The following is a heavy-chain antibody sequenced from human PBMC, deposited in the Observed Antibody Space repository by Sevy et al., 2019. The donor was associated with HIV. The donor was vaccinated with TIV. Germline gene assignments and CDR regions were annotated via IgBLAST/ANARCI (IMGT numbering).Heavy chain of an antibody. CDR2: ISGSGGST. Sequence: GGSLRLSCAASGFTFSSYAMSWVRQAPGKGLEWVSAISGSGGSTYYADSVKGRFTISRDNSKNTLYLQMNSLRAEETAVYYCAKDPYYDSSGQTQDWYFDLWGRGTLVTVSS. D-gene: IGHD3-22*01. J-gene: IGHJ2*01. V-gene: IGHV3-23*01. CDR3: AKDPYYDSSGQTQDWYFDL. CDR1: GFTFSSYA.